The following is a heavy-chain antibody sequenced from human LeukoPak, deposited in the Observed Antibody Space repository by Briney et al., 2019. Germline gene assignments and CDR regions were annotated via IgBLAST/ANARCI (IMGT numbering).Heavy chain of an antibody. V-gene: IGHV3-66*01. CDR1: GFTVSSYY. CDR3: ARDQAGRGGFDY. CDR2: SYSGGST. Sequence: GGSLRLSCAASGFTVSSYYITWVRQAPGKGLEGVSVSYSGGSTYYADSVKGRFTISRDNSKNTVSLQMNSLRAEDTAVYYCARDQAGRGGFDYWGQGTLVTVSS. D-gene: IGHD2-15*01. J-gene: IGHJ4*02.